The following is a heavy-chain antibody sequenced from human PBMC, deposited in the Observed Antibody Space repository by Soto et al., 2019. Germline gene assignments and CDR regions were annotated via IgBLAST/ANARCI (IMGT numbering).Heavy chain of an antibody. D-gene: IGHD3-22*01. V-gene: IGHV4-61*01. CDR3: ARIYYYDSTADYHYFDF. CDR1: GDSVGTGTYY. J-gene: IGHJ4*02. Sequence: SETLSLTCTVSGDSVGTGTYYCSWIRQPPGKGLEWLGVIYYSGSTLYTPSLKSRLTMSVDASRNQFSLKLSSVTAADTAVYFCARIYYYDSTADYHYFDFWGQGALVNVSS. CDR2: IYYSGST.